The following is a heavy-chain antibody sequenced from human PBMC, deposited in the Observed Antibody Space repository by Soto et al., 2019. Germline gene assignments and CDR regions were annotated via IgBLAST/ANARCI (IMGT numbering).Heavy chain of an antibody. Sequence: EVQLVESGGGLVQPGGSLRLSCAASGFTFSSYEMNWVRQAPGKGLEWVSYISSSGSTIIYYADSVKGRFTISRENAKNSLYLQLNSLRAEDTAVYYCARDPDRRFSPNAFDIWGQGTMVTVSS. CDR2: ISSSGSTII. CDR3: ARDPDRRFSPNAFDI. CDR1: GFTFSSYE. J-gene: IGHJ3*02. V-gene: IGHV3-48*03. D-gene: IGHD3-22*01.